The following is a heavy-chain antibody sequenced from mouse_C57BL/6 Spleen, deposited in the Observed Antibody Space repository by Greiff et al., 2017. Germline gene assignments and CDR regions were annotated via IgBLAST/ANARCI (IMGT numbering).Heavy chain of an antibody. CDR3: ARDYGSRALGY. V-gene: IGHV1-82*01. Sequence: VQLMESGPELVKPGASVKISCKASGYAFSSSWMNWVKQRPGKGLEWIGRIYPGDGDTNYNGKFKGKATLTADKSSSTAYMQLSSLTSEDSAVYFCARDYGSRALGYWGQGTTLTVSS. CDR2: IYPGDGDT. J-gene: IGHJ2*01. D-gene: IGHD1-1*01. CDR1: GYAFSSSW.